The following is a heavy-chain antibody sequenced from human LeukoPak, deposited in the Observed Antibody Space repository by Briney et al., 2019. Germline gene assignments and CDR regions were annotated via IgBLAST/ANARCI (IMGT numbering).Heavy chain of an antibody. CDR2: IIPILGIA. J-gene: IGHJ5*02. CDR1: GGTFSSYA. CDR3: ARDSAIGSSWYGEFLNWFDP. Sequence: GASVKVSCKASGGTFSSYAISWVRQAPGQGLEWMGRIIPILGIANYAQKFQGRVTITADKSTSTAYMELSSLRSEDTAVYYCARDSAIGSSWYGEFLNWFDPRGQGTLVTVFS. V-gene: IGHV1-69*04. D-gene: IGHD6-13*01.